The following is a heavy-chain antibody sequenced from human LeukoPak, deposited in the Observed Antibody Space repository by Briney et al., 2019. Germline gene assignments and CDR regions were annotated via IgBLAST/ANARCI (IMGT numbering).Heavy chain of an antibody. CDR1: GGSISSGSYY. D-gene: IGHD4-17*01. J-gene: IGHJ5*02. CDR2: IYTSGST. V-gene: IGHV4-61*02. Sequence: KSSETLSLTCTVSGGSISSGSYYWSWIRQPAGKRLEWIRRIYTSGSTNYNPSHKSRVTISVDPSKNQFSLKLSSVTAADTAVYYCARDLPGDYRGRHNWFDPWGQGTLVTVSS. CDR3: ARDLPGDYRGRHNWFDP.